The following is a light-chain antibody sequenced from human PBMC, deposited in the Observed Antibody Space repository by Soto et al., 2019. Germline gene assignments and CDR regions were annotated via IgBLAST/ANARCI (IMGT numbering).Light chain of an antibody. CDR3: QHYGSSMYT. J-gene: IGKJ2*01. CDR2: GAS. V-gene: IGKV3-20*01. Sequence: EIVLTQSPGPLSLSPGERATLSCRASQSVDSTYLAWYQQKPGQAPRLLIYGASSRATGIPDRFSGSGSGTDFTLTVSRLEPEDFAVYYCQHYGSSMYTFGQGTKLEIK. CDR1: QSVDSTY.